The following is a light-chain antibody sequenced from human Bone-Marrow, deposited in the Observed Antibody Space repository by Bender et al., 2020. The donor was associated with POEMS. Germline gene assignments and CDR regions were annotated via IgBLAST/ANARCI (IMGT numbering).Light chain of an antibody. CDR3: SAWDDSLSGWV. CDR2: EVS. J-gene: IGLJ3*02. CDR1: SSNIGNHG. V-gene: IGLV1-36*01. Sequence: QSVVTQPPSLSEAPRQRVTISCSGSSSNIGNHGVNWYQQLPGRAPKLIISEVSYRPSGVSRRFSGSKSGNTASLTISELQSEDEALYYCSAWDDSLSGWVFGGGTKLTVL.